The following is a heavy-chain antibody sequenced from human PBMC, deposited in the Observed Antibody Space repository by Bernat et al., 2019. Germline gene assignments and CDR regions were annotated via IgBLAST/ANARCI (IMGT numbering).Heavy chain of an antibody. V-gene: IGHV1-2*04. CDR1: GYTFTGYY. D-gene: IGHD2-2*02. Sequence: QVQLVQSGAEVKKPGASVKVSCKASGYTFTGYYMHWVRQAPGQGLEWMGWINPNSGGPNYAQKFQGWVTMTRDTSISTAYMELSRLRSDDTAVYYCARGYCSSTSCYTPYYFDYWGQGTLVTVSS. CDR3: ARGYCSSTSCYTPYYFDY. J-gene: IGHJ4*02. CDR2: INPNSGGP.